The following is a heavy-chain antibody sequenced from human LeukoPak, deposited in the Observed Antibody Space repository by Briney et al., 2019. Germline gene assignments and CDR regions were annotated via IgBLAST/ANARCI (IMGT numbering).Heavy chain of an antibody. J-gene: IGHJ3*02. CDR2: ISGSGGST. V-gene: IGHV3-23*01. CDR1: GLTFSSYA. CDR3: AKDFSGGPADAFDI. Sequence: PGGSLRLSCAASGLTFSSYAIHWVRQAPGKGLGWVSAISGSGGSTYYADSVKGRFTTSRDNAKNSLYLQMNSLRAEDTALYYCAKDFSGGPADAFDIWGQGTMVTVSS. D-gene: IGHD2/OR15-2a*01.